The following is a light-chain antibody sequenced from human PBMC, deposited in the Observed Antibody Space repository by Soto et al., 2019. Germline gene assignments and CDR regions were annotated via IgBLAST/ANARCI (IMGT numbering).Light chain of an antibody. V-gene: IGKV1-33*01. J-gene: IGKJ5*01. CDR2: DAS. CDR1: QDINIY. Sequence: DIQMTQSPSSLSASVGDRVTITCQASQDINIYLSWYQQKPGKAPNLLIYDASNLKTGVPSRFSGSGSATDFTLIISSLQPEDFATYYCQQYGNVAITFGQGTRLEIK. CDR3: QQYGNVAIT.